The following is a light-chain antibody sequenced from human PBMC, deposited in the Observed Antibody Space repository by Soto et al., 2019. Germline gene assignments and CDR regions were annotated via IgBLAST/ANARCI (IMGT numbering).Light chain of an antibody. J-gene: IGKJ5*01. V-gene: IGKV3-15*01. CDR1: QSVNIY. CDR2: GAS. CDR3: QQYNHWPIT. Sequence: EIVMTQSPATLSVSPGERATLSCRASQSVNIYLAWYQQKPGQAPRLLIFGASYRATGIPARFSGSWYGTEGTLTISSLQSEDGAVYYCQQYNHWPITFGQGTRLEIK.